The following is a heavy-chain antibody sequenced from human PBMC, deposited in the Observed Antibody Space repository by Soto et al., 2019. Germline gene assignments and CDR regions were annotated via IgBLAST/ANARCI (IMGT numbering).Heavy chain of an antibody. CDR3: AKEHRGVYSSSWYVDY. V-gene: IGHV3-35*01. CDR2: VTWNGSRT. Sequence: PGGSLRLSCAASGFTFSNSDMNWVHQAPGRGLEWVSGVTWNGSRTHYADSVKGRLIISRDNSRNTLYLQMNSLRAEDTAVYYCAKEHRGVYSSSWYVDYWGQGTLVTVAS. D-gene: IGHD6-13*01. J-gene: IGHJ4*02. CDR1: GFTFSNSD.